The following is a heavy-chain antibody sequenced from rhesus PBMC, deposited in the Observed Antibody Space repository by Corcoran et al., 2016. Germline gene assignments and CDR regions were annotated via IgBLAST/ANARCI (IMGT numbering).Heavy chain of an antibody. J-gene: IGHJ4*01. D-gene: IGHD2-27*01. CDR1: GFSLSTSGMG. V-gene: IGHV2-1*01. Sequence: QVTLKESGPALVKPTQTLTLTCTFSGFSLSTSGMGVGWIRQPSRKTLEWLAHIYWNDDKYVRPSLKSRLTLSKDTSKNQVVLTMTNMDPVDTATYYCAHTGVVLTQFDYWGQGVLVTVSS. CDR2: IYWNDDK. CDR3: AHTGVVLTQFDY.